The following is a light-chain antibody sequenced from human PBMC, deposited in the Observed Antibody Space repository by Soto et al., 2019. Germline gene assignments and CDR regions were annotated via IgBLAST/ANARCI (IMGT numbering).Light chain of an antibody. J-gene: IGKJ1*01. Sequence: EIVLTQSPATLSLSPGERATLSCRASQSVSSYLAWYQQKPGQAPRLLIYDASNRATGIPARFSGSGSGTDFTLTISSLEPEDFAVYYWQQRSRWLWTFGQGTRVEIK. CDR1: QSVSSY. CDR2: DAS. CDR3: QQRSRWLWT. V-gene: IGKV3-11*01.